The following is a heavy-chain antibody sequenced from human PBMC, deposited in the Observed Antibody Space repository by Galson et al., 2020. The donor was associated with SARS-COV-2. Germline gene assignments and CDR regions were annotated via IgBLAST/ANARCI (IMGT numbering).Heavy chain of an antibody. Sequence: SETLSLTCTVSGASITNYYWTWIRQSAGKGLEWIGRIYSSGSTDYNPSLKSRATMSVDTSKNQFSLNLRSVTAADTAVYYCSRTGYCGVGSCYPGNFYGVDVWGQGTTVTVSS. D-gene: IGHD2-15*01. CDR1: GASITNYY. V-gene: IGHV4-4*07. CDR2: IYSSGST. J-gene: IGHJ6*02. CDR3: SRTGYCGVGSCYPGNFYGVDV.